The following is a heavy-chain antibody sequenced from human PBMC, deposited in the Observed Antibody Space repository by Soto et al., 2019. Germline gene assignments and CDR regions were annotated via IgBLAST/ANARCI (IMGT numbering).Heavy chain of an antibody. V-gene: IGHV3-74*01. CDR2: IHSDGSST. CDR1: GFTFSYYW. J-gene: IGHJ3*01. CDR3: ARGDRGAFDL. Sequence: EVQLVESGGGLVRPGGSLRLSCAASGFTFSYYWMHWVRQAPGKGLVWVSRIHSDGSSTTYADFVKGRFIISRDNARNTGDLRMNSVRVEDTAVYYCARGDRGAFDLWGQGTLVTVSS. D-gene: IGHD1-26*01.